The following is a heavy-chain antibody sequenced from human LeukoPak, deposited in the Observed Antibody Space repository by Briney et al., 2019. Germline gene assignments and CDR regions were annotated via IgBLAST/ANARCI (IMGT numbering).Heavy chain of an antibody. V-gene: IGHV4-4*07. D-gene: IGHD6-19*01. J-gene: IGHJ3*02. CDR1: GGSISSYY. Sequence: SETLSLTCTVSGGSISSYYWSWIRQPAGKGLEWIGRIYTSGSTNYNPSLKSRVTMSVDTSKNQFSPKLSSVTAADTAVYYCARARESSGWYPMSDAFDIWGQGTMVTVSS. CDR3: ARARESSGWYPMSDAFDI. CDR2: IYTSGST.